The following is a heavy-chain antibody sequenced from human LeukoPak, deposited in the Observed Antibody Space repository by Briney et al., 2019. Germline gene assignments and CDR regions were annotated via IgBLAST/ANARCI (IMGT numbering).Heavy chain of an antibody. CDR1: GFTFSSYD. CDR2: IGTAGDT. J-gene: IGHJ4*02. CDR3: ARGAHYYDSSGYHLTFDY. V-gene: IGHV3-13*01. D-gene: IGHD3-22*01. Sequence: GGSLRLSCAASGFTFSSYDMYWVRQATGKGLEWVSAIGTAGDTYYPGSVKGRFTISRENAKNSLYLQMNSLRAGDTAVYYCARGAHYYDSSGYHLTFDYWGQGTLVTVSS.